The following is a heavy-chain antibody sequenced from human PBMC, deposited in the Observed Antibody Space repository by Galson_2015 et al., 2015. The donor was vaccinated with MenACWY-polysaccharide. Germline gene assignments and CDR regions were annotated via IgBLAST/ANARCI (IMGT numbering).Heavy chain of an antibody. CDR1: GSTFSSFD. J-gene: IGHJ2*01. D-gene: IGHD6-13*01. CDR3: AREFTGVGSSWYYWYFDL. V-gene: IGHV3-13*01. CDR2: IGTGGDT. Sequence: SLRLSCAASGSTFSSFDMHWVRHVIGKGLEWVAAIGTGGDTYYSGSVKGRFTISRENAKNSLYLQMNSLRAGDTAVYYCAREFTGVGSSWYYWYFDLWGRGTLVTVSS.